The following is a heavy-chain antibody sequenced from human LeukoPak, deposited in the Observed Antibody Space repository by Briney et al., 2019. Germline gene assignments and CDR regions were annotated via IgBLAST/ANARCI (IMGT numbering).Heavy chain of an antibody. D-gene: IGHD1-26*01. CDR2: INPNSGGT. Sequence: ASVKVSCKASGYTSTNYGISWVRQAPGQGLEWMGWINPNSGGTNYAQKFQGRVTMTRDTSISTAYMELSRLRSDDTAVYYCARRGAAGVDYWGQGTLVTVSS. V-gene: IGHV1-2*02. J-gene: IGHJ4*02. CDR3: ARRGAAGVDY. CDR1: GYTSTNYG.